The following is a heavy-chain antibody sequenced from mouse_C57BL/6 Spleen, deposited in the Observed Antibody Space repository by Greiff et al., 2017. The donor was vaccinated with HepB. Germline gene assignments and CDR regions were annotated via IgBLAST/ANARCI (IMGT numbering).Heavy chain of an antibody. J-gene: IGHJ1*03. CDR1: GYTFTSYG. CDR2: IYPRSGNT. V-gene: IGHV1-81*01. CDR3: ARRGLITTVVAKGYFDV. D-gene: IGHD1-1*01. Sequence: VQLQQSGAELARPGASVKLSCKASGYTFTSYGISWVKQRTGQGLEWIGEIYPRSGNTYYNEKFKGKATLTADKSSSTAYMELRSLTSEDSAVYFCARRGLITTVVAKGYFDVWGTGTTVTVSS.